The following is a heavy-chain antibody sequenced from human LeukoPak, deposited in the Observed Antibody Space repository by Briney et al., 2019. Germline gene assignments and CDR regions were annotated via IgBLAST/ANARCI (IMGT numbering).Heavy chain of an antibody. CDR3: GREGLNMVRGVIPKEAWGWFDP. D-gene: IGHD3-10*01. CDR2: ISWNSGSI. J-gene: IGHJ5*02. CDR1: GFTFDDYA. V-gene: IGHV3-9*01. Sequence: PGGSLRLSCAASGFTFDDYAMHWLRHAPGKGLEWVSGISWNSGSIGYADSVKGRFTISRDNAKNSLYLQMNSLRAEDTAVYYCGREGLNMVRGVIPKEAWGWFDPWGQGTLVTVSS.